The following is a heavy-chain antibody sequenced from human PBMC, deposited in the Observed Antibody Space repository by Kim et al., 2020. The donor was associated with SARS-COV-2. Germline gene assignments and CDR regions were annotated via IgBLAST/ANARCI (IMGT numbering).Heavy chain of an antibody. J-gene: IGHJ4*02. V-gene: IGHV1-46*03. CDR3: ARADGSGSYDY. D-gene: IGHD3-10*01. CDR2: T. Sequence: TSYAQKFQGRVTMTRDTSTSTVYMELSSLRSEDTAVYYCARADGSGSYDYWGQGTLVTVSS.